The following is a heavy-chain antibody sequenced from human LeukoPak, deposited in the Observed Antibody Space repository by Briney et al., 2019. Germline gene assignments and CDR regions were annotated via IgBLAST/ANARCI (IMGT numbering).Heavy chain of an antibody. V-gene: IGHV1-18*04. CDR3: ARGSRRYGDYDY. CDR2: ISAYTGNR. J-gene: IGHJ4*02. Sequence: ASVKVSCKASGYTFTSYYMHWVRQAPGQGLEWVAWISAYTGNRNYAQKVQGRVTMTTDTSTSTAYMELRSLRSDDTAVYYCARGSRRYGDYDYWGQGTLVTVSS. D-gene: IGHD4-17*01. CDR1: GYTFTSYY.